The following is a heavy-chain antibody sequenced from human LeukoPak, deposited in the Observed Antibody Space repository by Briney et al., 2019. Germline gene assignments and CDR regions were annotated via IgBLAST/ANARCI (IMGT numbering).Heavy chain of an antibody. CDR3: ARSGAYYYDSGGYIGFDY. Sequence: ASVKVSCKASGYTFTSYGISWVRQAPGQGLEWMGWISAYNGNTNYAQKLQGRVTTTTDTSTSTAYMELRSLRSDDTAVYYCARSGAYYYDSGGYIGFDYWGQGTLVTVSS. J-gene: IGHJ4*02. V-gene: IGHV1-18*01. CDR2: ISAYNGNT. CDR1: GYTFTSYG. D-gene: IGHD3-22*01.